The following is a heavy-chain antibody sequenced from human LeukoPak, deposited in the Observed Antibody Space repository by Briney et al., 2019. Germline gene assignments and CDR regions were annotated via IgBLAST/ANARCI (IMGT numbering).Heavy chain of an antibody. CDR2: INQEGSQK. Sequence: PGGSLTLSCPASGFIFGDYYMSWVRQAAGNGLEWVATINQEGSQKFYVDSGKGRFTLYRHNANNSLLLRMTSVRAEDTAVYYCARDRISDFWSGYYTNYFDCWGQGTLVTVAS. V-gene: IGHV3-7*01. D-gene: IGHD3-3*01. J-gene: IGHJ4*02. CDR3: ARDRISDFWSGYYTNYFDC. CDR1: GFIFGDYY.